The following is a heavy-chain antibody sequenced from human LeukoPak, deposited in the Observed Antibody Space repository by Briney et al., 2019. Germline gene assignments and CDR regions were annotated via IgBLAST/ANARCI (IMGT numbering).Heavy chain of an antibody. CDR3: ARRDSYGLWYYFDY. CDR1: GYTFTGYY. CDR2: INPNSGGT. V-gene: IGHV1-2*02. Sequence: VASVKVSCKASGYTFTGYYMHWVRQAPGQGLEWMGWINPNSGGTNYAQKFQGRVTMTRDTSISTAYMELSRLRSDDTAVYYCARRDSYGLWYYFDYWGQGTLVTVSS. J-gene: IGHJ4*02. D-gene: IGHD5-18*01.